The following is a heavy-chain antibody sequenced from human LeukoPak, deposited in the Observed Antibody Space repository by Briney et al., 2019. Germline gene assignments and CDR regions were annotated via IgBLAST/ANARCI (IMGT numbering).Heavy chain of an antibody. V-gene: IGHV3-21*01. CDR1: GFTFNNYN. D-gene: IGHD1-26*01. J-gene: IGHJ6*03. Sequence: PGGSLRLSCATSGFTFNNYNMNWVRQAPGRALEWVSSITSSGTYIFYADSVKGRFTISRDNAKNSLYLQMNSLGPEDTAVYYCARDPYSGNYGNYYYYYMDVWGKGTTVTVSS. CDR2: ITSSGTYI. CDR3: ARDPYSGNYGNYYYYYMDV.